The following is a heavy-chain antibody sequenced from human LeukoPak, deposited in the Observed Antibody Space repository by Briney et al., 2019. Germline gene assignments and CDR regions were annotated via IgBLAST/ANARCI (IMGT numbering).Heavy chain of an antibody. CDR2: ISDSGGST. V-gene: IGHV3-23*01. CDR3: AKSSGYDSDDAFDI. CDR1: RFTFSSYA. J-gene: IGHJ3*02. Sequence: GGSLRLSCAASRFTFSSYAMSWVRQAPGKGLEWVSAISDSGGSTYYADSVKGRFTISRDNSKNTLYLQMNSLRADDTAVYCCAKSSGYDSDDAFDIWGQGTMVTVSS. D-gene: IGHD5-12*01.